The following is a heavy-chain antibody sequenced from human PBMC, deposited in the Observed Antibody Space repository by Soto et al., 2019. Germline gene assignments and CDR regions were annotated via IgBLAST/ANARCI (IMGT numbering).Heavy chain of an antibody. J-gene: IGHJ5*02. V-gene: IGHV4-59*01. CDR2: IYYSGST. CDR3: ARSLYSGSYTNWFDP. D-gene: IGHD1-26*01. Sequence: TSETLSLTCTVSGGSISSYYWSWIRQPPGKGLEYIGYIYYSGSTNYNPSLKSRVTISVDTSKKQFSLKLSSVTAADTAVYYCARSLYSGSYTNWFDPWGQGTLVTVSS. CDR1: GGSISSYY.